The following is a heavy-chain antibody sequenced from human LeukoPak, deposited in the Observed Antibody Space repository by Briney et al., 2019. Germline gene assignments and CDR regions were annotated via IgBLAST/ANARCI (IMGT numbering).Heavy chain of an antibody. D-gene: IGHD3-3*01. Sequence: GGSLRLSCAASGFTFSGSAMHWVRQASGKGLEGVGRIRRKANSYATAYAASVKGRFTISRDDSKNTAYLQMNSLKTEDTAVYYCTSQEPITTPDYWGQGTLVTVSS. CDR3: TSQEPITTPDY. CDR2: IRRKANSYAT. CDR1: GFTFSGSA. V-gene: IGHV3-73*01. J-gene: IGHJ4*02.